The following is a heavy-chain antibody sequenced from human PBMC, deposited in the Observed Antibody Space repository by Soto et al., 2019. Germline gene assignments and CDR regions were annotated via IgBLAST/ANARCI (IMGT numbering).Heavy chain of an antibody. CDR1: GFTFSSYW. V-gene: IGHV3-74*01. D-gene: IGHD6-19*01. CDR2: INSDGSST. J-gene: IGHJ4*02. Sequence: GESLRLSCAASGFTFSSYWMHWVRQAPGKVLVWVSRINSDGSSTSYADSVKGRFTISRYNAKNTLYLQMNSLRAEDTAVYYCAVAVAGTTALGYWGQGTLVIVSS. CDR3: AVAVAGTTALGY.